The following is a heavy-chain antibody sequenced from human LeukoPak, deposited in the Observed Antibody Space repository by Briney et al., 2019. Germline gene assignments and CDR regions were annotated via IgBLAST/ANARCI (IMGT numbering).Heavy chain of an antibody. D-gene: IGHD2-8*01. CDR1: GGSISSSSYY. CDR2: IYYSGST. V-gene: IGHV4-39*07. J-gene: IGHJ3*02. Sequence: SETLSLTCSVSGGSISSSSYYWGWIRQPPGKGLDWIGSIYYSGSTYYNPSLKSRVTISVDTSKNQFSLKLSSVTAADTAVYYCADVQIGGDDAFDIWGQGTMVTVSS. CDR3: ADVQIGGDDAFDI.